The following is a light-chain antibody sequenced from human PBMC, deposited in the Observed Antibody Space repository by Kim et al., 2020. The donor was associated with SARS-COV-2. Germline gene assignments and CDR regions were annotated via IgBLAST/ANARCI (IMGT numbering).Light chain of an antibody. CDR2: HVS. J-gene: IGLJ3*02. CDR1: SSDVGGYNY. CDR3: SSYTSSSRV. Sequence: QSALTQPASVSGSPGQSITISCTGTSSDVGGYNYVSWYQQHPGKAPKLMIYHVSKRPSGVSNRFSGSKSGNTASLTISGLQAEDEADYYCSSYTSSSRVFGGGTQLTVL. V-gene: IGLV2-14*01.